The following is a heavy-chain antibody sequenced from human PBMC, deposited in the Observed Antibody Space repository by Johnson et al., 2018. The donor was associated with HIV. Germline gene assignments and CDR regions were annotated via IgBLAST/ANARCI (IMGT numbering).Heavy chain of an antibody. CDR1: GFTFSSYA. CDR3: ARYSWNVGAFDI. J-gene: IGHJ3*02. D-gene: IGHD1-20*01. V-gene: IGHV3-30-3*01. CDR2: ISYDGSNK. Sequence: QVQLVESGGGVVQPGRSLRLSCAASGFTFSSYAMHWVRQAPGKGLEWVAVISYDGSNKYYADSVKGRFTISRDNSKKTLNLQMNSLRAEDTAVYYCARYSWNVGAFDIWGQGTMVTVSS.